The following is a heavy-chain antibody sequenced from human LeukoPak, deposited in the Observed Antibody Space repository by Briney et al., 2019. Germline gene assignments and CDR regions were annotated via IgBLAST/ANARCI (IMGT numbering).Heavy chain of an antibody. J-gene: IGHJ4*02. D-gene: IGHD1-26*01. CDR2: IIPILGIA. Sequence: ASVKVSCKASGDTFSSYAFNWVRQAPGQGLEWMGRIIPILGIANYAQKFQGRVTITADKSTSTAYMELSSLRSEDTAVYYCAGGVGATPDYWGQGTLVTVSS. V-gene: IGHV1-69*04. CDR3: AGGVGATPDY. CDR1: GDTFSSYA.